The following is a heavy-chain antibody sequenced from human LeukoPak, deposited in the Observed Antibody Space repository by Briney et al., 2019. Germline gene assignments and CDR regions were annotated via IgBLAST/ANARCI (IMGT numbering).Heavy chain of an antibody. CDR3: AKDSRSVGYYDFWSGRFDP. Sequence: PGGSLRLSCAASGFTSSSHAMSWVRQAPGKGLEWVSVISGSGVSTYYADSVKGRFTISRDNSKNTLYLQMNSLRAEDTAVYYCAKDSRSVGYYDFWSGRFDPWGQGTLVTVSS. CDR1: GFTSSSHA. J-gene: IGHJ5*02. D-gene: IGHD3-3*01. CDR2: ISGSGVST. V-gene: IGHV3-23*01.